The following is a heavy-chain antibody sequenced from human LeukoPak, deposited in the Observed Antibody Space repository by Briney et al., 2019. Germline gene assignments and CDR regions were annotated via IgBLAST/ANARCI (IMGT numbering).Heavy chain of an antibody. V-gene: IGHV4-34*01. CDR3: AFRIAVSGYAFDI. CDR2: INHSGST. CDR1: GGSFSGYY. Sequence: SETLSLTCAVYGGSFSGYYWSWIRQPPGKGLEWIGEINHSGSTNYNPSLKSRVAMSLDTSKNQFSLKLSSVTAADTAVYYCAFRIAVSGYAFDIWGQGTMVTVSS. J-gene: IGHJ3*02. D-gene: IGHD6-19*01.